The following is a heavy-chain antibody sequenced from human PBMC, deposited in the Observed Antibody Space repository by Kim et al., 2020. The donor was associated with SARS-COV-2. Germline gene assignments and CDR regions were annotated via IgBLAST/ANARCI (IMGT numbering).Heavy chain of an antibody. V-gene: IGHV3-21*01. CDR3: ATYMVHYNDY. CDR1: GFTFSSYS. D-gene: IGHD3-10*01. Sequence: LSLTCAASGFTFSSYSMNWVRQAPGKGLEWVSSISSSSSYIYYADSVKGRFTISRDNAKNSLYLQMNSLRAEDTAVYYCATYMVHYNDYWGQGTLVT. CDR2: ISSSSSYI. J-gene: IGHJ4*02.